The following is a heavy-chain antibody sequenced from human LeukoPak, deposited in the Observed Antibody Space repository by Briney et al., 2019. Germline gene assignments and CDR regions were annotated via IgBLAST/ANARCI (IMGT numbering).Heavy chain of an antibody. V-gene: IGHV3-21*01. Sequence: GGSLRLSCAASGFTFSSYSMNWVRQAPGKGLEWVSSISSSSSYIYYADSVKGRFTISRDNAKNSLYLQMNSLRAEDTAVYYCARDLMLLWFGEGEDGMDVWGQETTVTVSS. CDR2: ISSSSSYI. D-gene: IGHD3-10*01. CDR3: ARDLMLLWFGEGEDGMDV. J-gene: IGHJ6*02. CDR1: GFTFSSYS.